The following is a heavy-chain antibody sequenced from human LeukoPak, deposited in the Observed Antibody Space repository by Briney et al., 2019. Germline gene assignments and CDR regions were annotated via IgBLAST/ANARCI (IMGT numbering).Heavy chain of an antibody. CDR1: GFTSSNNA. V-gene: IGHV3-23*01. J-gene: IGHJ4*02. D-gene: IGHD6-6*01. CDR2: ISGSGDTT. Sequence: PGGSLRLSCAASGFTSSNNAMRWVRQAPGKGLEWVSGISGSGDTTYYADSVKGRFTSSRDNSKNMLYLQMNSLRAEDTAVYYCAEDKSLAAYTLDYWGQGTLVTVSS. CDR3: AEDKSLAAYTLDY.